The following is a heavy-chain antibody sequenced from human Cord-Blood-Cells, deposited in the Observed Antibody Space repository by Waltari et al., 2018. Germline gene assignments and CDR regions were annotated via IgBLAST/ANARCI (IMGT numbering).Heavy chain of an antibody. V-gene: IGHV3-7*01. D-gene: IGHD1-7*01. CDR1: GFTFSSYW. CDR2: IKQDGSEK. J-gene: IGHJ4*02. Sequence: EVQLVESGGGLVQPGGSLRLSCAASGFTFSSYWMSWVRQAPGKGLECVANIKQDGSEKYYLDSVKGRFTISRDNAKNSLYLQMNSLRAEDTAVYYCARVLVTGTNFDYWGQGTLVTVSS. CDR3: ARVLVTGTNFDY.